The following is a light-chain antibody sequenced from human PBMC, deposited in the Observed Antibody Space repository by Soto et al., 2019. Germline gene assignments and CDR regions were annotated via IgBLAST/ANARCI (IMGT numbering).Light chain of an antibody. J-gene: IGLJ3*02. CDR1: SSDVGSYNY. CDR2: EVT. CDR3: SSYTSSSTRV. V-gene: IGLV2-14*01. Sequence: QSALTQPASVSGSPGQSITISCTGTSSDVGSYNYVSWYQQYPGKAPKLIIYEVTTRPSGVSNRFSGSKSGNTASLTISGLQAEDEADYYCSSYTSSSTRVFGGGTKVTV.